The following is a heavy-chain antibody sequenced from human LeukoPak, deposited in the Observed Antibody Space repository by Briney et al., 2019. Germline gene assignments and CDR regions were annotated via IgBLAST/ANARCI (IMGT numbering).Heavy chain of an antibody. CDR2: IYYSWST. J-gene: IGHJ5*02. V-gene: IGHV4-59*01. CDR3: ARGLAAAGSSSHWFDP. Sequence: SETLSLTCAVCGGSISSYYWSWVRQPPGKGREGGVYIYYSWSTNYNPSLNSRVTISVDTSRNQFSLKLSSVTAADTAVYYCARGLAAAGSSSHWFDPWGQGTLVTVSS. CDR1: GGSISSYY. D-gene: IGHD6-13*01.